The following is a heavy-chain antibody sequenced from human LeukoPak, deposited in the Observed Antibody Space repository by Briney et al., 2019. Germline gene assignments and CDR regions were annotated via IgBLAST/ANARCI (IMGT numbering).Heavy chain of an antibody. Sequence: SETLSLTCTVSGGSISSYYWSWIRQPPGKGLEWIGYIYYSGSTNYNPALKRRVTISLRTSKNQFSLQLSSVTAADEAVLYCAGVNDYGDSKIDYWGQGTLVTVSS. V-gene: IGHV4-59*01. J-gene: IGHJ4*02. CDR2: IYYSGST. D-gene: IGHD4-17*01. CDR1: GGSISSYY. CDR3: AGVNDYGDSKIDY.